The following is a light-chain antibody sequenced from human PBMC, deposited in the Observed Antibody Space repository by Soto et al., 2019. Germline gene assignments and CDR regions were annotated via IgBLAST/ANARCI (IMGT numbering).Light chain of an antibody. CDR2: DVS. CDR1: SSDVGAYNY. V-gene: IGLV2-11*01. J-gene: IGLJ1*01. CDR3: CSYAGSYTYV. Sequence: QSALPQPRSVSGSPGQSVTISCTGTSSDVGAYNYVSWYQQHPGKAPKVMIYDVSKRPSGVPDRFSGSKSANTASLTISGLQSEDGADYYCCSYAGSYTYVFGTGTKVTVL.